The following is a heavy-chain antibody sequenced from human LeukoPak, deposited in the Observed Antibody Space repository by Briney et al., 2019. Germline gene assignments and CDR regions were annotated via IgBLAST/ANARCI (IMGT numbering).Heavy chain of an antibody. Sequence: GGSLRLSCAASGFTFSSYAMSWVRQAPGKGLEWVSAISGSGGSTYYADPVKGRFTISRDNSKNTLYLQMNSLRAEDTAVYYCASPGAVSSGSKFDYWGQGTLVTVSS. CDR3: ASPGAVSSGSKFDY. J-gene: IGHJ4*02. CDR2: ISGSGGST. D-gene: IGHD3-22*01. CDR1: GFTFSSYA. V-gene: IGHV3-23*01.